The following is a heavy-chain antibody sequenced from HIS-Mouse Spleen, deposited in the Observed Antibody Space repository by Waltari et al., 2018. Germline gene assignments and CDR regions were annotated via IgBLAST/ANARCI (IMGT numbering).Heavy chain of an antibody. CDR1: GGSISSSSYY. V-gene: IGHV4-39*07. J-gene: IGHJ2*01. D-gene: IGHD6-13*01. CDR2: IYYSWST. CDR3: AREIPYSSSWYDWYFDL. Sequence: QLQLQESGPGLVKPSETLSLTCTVSGGSISSSSYYWGWIRQPPGKGREWIGSIYYSWSTYYNPSLKSRGTISVDTSKNQFSLKLSSVTAADTAVYYCAREIPYSSSWYDWYFDLWGRGTLVTVSS.